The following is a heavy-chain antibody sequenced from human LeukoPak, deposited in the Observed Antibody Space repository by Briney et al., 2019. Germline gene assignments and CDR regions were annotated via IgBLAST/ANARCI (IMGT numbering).Heavy chain of an antibody. CDR3: ARDPYSGNYGNDYYYYMDV. J-gene: IGHJ6*03. CDR1: GFTFDDYA. D-gene: IGHD1-26*01. CDR2: INWNSDSI. V-gene: IGHV3-9*01. Sequence: PGRSLRLSCAVSGFTFDDYAMHWVRQVPGKGLEWVSGINWNSDSIGYADSVKGRFTISRDNAKNSLYLQMDSLGPEDTAVYYCARDPYSGNYGNDYYYYMDVWGKGTTVTISS.